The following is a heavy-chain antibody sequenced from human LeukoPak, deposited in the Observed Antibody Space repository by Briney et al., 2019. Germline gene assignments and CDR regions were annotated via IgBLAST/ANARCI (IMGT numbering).Heavy chain of an antibody. V-gene: IGHV1-3*03. CDR2: INGNGNT. Sequence: ASVKVSCKASGYTFTGNTMHWVRQAPGQRLEWMGWINGNGNTRYSQDFQGRVTITRDTSASTAYMELSSLRSEDMAVYYCARDDGSTWYFDYWGQGTLVTVSS. CDR1: GYTFTGNT. J-gene: IGHJ4*02. D-gene: IGHD6-13*01. CDR3: ARDDGSTWYFDY.